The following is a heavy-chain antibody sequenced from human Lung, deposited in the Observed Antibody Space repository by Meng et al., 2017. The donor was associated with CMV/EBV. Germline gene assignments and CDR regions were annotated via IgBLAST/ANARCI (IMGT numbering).Heavy chain of an antibody. CDR3: ARGLFSYQSTAPYDVFDI. D-gene: IGHD3-10*02. V-gene: IGHV4-39*07. Sequence: SEXXSLTCTFSSATISRRGYYWGWIRQPPGKGLEWVASIYYSGTTYYNPSLKSRVAISMDASKNQFSLKLSSVTAADTAIYYCARGLFSYQSTAPYDVFDIXGQGXKVTVSS. J-gene: IGHJ3*02. CDR2: IYYSGTT. CDR1: SATISRRGYY.